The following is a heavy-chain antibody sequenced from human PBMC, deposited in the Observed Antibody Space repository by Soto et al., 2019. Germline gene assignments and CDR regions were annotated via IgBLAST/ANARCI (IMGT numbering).Heavy chain of an antibody. D-gene: IGHD2-2*01. J-gene: IGHJ6*03. V-gene: IGHV3-23*01. CDR3: AKGSSSTQFLNYYFYHMDV. Sequence: LLESGGGLVQPGGSLRLSCVASGLSFPNYAMNWVRQAPGKGRAWFSGIGGSGAYTYYADSVKGRFTISRDNSKNTVYLQMNSLTGEDTAVYYCAKGSSSTQFLNYYFYHMDVWGKGTTVSVSS. CDR2: IGGSGAYT. CDR1: GLSFPNYA.